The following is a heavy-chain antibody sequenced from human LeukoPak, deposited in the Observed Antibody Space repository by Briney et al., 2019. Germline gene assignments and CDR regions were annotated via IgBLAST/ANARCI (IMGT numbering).Heavy chain of an antibody. J-gene: IGHJ4*02. D-gene: IGHD3-10*01. Sequence: GESLQISCKGSGSSFTSYWIGWVRQMPGKGLEWMGIIYPGGSDTRYSPSFQGQVTISVDKSISTAYLQWSSLKASDTAMYYCARLPSVRGVDRYFDYWGQGTLVTVSS. CDR1: GSSFTSYW. V-gene: IGHV5-51*01. CDR2: IYPGGSDT. CDR3: ARLPSVRGVDRYFDY.